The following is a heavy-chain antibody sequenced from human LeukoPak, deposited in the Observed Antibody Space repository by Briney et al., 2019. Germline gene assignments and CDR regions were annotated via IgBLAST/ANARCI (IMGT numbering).Heavy chain of an antibody. Sequence: GGSLRLSCAASGFTFSSYWMHWVRQAPGKGLVWVSRINSDGSSTSYADSVKGRFTISRDNAKNTLYLQMNSLRAEDTAVYYCARVYGSGSYGYYYYGMDVWGKGTTVTVSS. CDR2: INSDGSST. V-gene: IGHV3-74*01. J-gene: IGHJ6*04. D-gene: IGHD3-10*01. CDR3: ARVYGSGSYGYYYYGMDV. CDR1: GFTFSSYW.